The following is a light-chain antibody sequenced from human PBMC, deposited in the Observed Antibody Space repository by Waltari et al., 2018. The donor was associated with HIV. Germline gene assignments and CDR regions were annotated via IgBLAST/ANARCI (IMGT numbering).Light chain of an antibody. V-gene: IGKV2D-29*01. J-gene: IGKJ1*01. CDR3: MQTVQLSWT. CDR1: QSLLHSAGKTY. Sequence: EIVMTQTPLSLSVTPGQPASISCKSSQSLLHSAGKTYLYWYLKSQGPPPQPLMYEGSTRFAGVPDMFSGSGSGTEFTQRSSRVEAEEVGVYYCMQTVQLSWTFGQGTKVQIK. CDR2: EGS.